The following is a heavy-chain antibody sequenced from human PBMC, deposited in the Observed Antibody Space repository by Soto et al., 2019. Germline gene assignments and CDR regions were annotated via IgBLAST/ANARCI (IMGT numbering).Heavy chain of an antibody. CDR3: ARDRTVDYVDYYFDY. CDR1: DYSIYTYY. J-gene: IGHJ4*02. Sequence: SETLSLPCPVSDYSIYTYYWSWIRQPAGKGLEWIGRIYTNGSTNSKPSLRSRLTMSVDRSKHQLSLKLSSVTAADTAVYYCARDRTVDYVDYYFDYWGRGTLVTVSS. V-gene: IGHV4-4*07. D-gene: IGHD4-17*01. CDR2: IYTNGST.